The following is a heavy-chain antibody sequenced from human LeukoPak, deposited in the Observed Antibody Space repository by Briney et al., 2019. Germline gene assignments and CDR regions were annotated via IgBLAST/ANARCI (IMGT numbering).Heavy chain of an antibody. V-gene: IGHV4-59*08. D-gene: IGHD6-19*01. J-gene: IGHJ4*02. CDR3: ARLKGYGGGWSPSYYFDS. Sequence: SETLSLTCTVSGFSITTGYYWAWIRQPPGKGLEWVGYIYYTGNTNYNPSLKSRVTISVDTSKNQFSLKLSSVTAADTAVYYFARLKGYGGGWSPSYYFDSGGQGPLVPVS. CDR2: IYYTGNT. CDR1: GFSITTGYY.